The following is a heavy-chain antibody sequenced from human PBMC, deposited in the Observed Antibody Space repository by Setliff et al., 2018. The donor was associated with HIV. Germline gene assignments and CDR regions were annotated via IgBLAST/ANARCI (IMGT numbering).Heavy chain of an antibody. Sequence: GGSLRLSCTASGFTFGDYAMSWVRQAPGKGLEWVGFIRSKAYGGTTEYAASVKGRFTISRDDSKNSLHLQMNSLETEDTAVYYCARRYSSSSTGFDYWGQGTLVTVSS. V-gene: IGHV3-49*04. CDR3: ARRYSSSSTGFDY. D-gene: IGHD6-6*01. J-gene: IGHJ4*02. CDR2: IRSKAYGGTT. CDR1: GFTFGDYA.